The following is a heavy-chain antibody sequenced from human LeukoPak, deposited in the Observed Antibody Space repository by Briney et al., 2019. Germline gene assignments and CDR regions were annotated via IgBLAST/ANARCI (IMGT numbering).Heavy chain of an antibody. V-gene: IGHV3-30*03. J-gene: IGHJ2*01. CDR3: AREQAWDFDL. CDR2: ISYDGSNK. Sequence: GGSLRLSCAASGFTFSNYGMHWVRQAPGKGLEWVAVISYDGSNKYYADSVKGQFTISRDNSKNTLSLQMNSLRAEDTAVYYCAREQAWDFDLWGRGTLVTVSS. CDR1: GFTFSNYG.